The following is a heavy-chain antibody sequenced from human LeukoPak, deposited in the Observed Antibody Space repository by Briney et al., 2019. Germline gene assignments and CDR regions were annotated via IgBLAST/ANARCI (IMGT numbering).Heavy chain of an antibody. CDR3: ARNSPQYYYDRSGYYEDFDC. CDR2: INPNNGGT. Sequence: ASVKVSCKASGYTFTGYYMHWVRQAPGQGLEWMGWINPNNGGTKYAQKFQGRVTMTRDKSISTAHMELSRLRSDDTAVYYCARNSPQYYYDRSGYYEDFDCWGQGTLVTVSS. D-gene: IGHD3-22*01. J-gene: IGHJ4*02. V-gene: IGHV1-2*02. CDR1: GYTFTGYY.